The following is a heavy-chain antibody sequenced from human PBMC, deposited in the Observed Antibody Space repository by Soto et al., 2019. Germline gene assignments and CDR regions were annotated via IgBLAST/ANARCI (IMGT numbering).Heavy chain of an antibody. CDR2: IIPIFGTA. D-gene: IGHD6-6*01. V-gene: IGHV1-69*13. J-gene: IGHJ4*02. CDR3: ATYPTRSEAY. Sequence: GASVKVSCKASGGTFSSYAISWVRQAPGQGLEWMGGIIPIFGTANYAQKFQGRVTITADESTSTAYMELSSLRSEDTAAYYCATYPTRSEAYWGQGTLVTVSS. CDR1: GGTFSSYA.